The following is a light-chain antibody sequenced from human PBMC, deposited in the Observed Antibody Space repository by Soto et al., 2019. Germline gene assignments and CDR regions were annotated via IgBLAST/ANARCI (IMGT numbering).Light chain of an antibody. CDR3: QHYHNLPIT. CDR2: DAS. Sequence: DVHMSQSPSSLSASVGDRFTFTCQASQDIRTYLNWYQQKPGRAPKLLIYDASNLETGVPSWFSGSGSGTDFTSTISSLQPEDIETYYCQHYHNLPITFGQGTRLEIK. V-gene: IGKV1-33*01. J-gene: IGKJ5*01. CDR1: QDIRTY.